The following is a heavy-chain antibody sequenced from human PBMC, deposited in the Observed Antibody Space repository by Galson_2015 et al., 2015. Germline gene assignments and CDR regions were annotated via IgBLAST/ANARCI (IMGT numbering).Heavy chain of an antibody. J-gene: IGHJ4*02. V-gene: IGHV3-33*01. CDR1: GFTSSSYG. CDR3: ARDPRGWDTAMVISGDIDY. D-gene: IGHD5-18*01. CDR2: IWYDGSNK. Sequence: SLRLSCAASGFTSSSYGMHWVRQAPGKGLEWVAVIWYDGSNKYYADSVKGRFTISRDNSKNTLYLQMNSLRAEDTAVYYCARDPRGWDTAMVISGDIDYWGQGTLVTVSS.